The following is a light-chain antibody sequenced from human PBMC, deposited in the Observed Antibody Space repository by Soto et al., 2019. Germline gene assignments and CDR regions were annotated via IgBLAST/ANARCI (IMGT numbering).Light chain of an antibody. Sequence: ETVLTQSPATLSLSPGERATLSCRASQSLSSRNLAWYQQKPGQAPGPLIYGASTRATGIPARFSGSGSGTEFTLTISSLQSEDFAVYYCQQYNNWPPRTFGQGTKVDIK. CDR1: QSLSSRN. CDR3: QQYNNWPPRT. CDR2: GAS. V-gene: IGKV3-15*01. J-gene: IGKJ1*01.